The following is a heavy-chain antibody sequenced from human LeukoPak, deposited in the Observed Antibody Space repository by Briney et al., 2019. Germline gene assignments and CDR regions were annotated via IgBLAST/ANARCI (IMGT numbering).Heavy chain of an antibody. CDR1: GFTFSSYA. CDR3: AKVRGGREGYDRSSYYYYMDV. V-gene: IGHV3-23*01. D-gene: IGHD3-10*01. J-gene: IGHJ6*03. Sequence: GGSLRLSCAASGFTFSSYAMSWVRQAPGKGLEWVSAISGSGGSTYYADSVKGRFTISRDNSKNTLYLQMNSLRAEDTAVYYCAKVRGGREGYDRSSYYYYMDVWGKGTTVTVSS. CDR2: ISGSGGST.